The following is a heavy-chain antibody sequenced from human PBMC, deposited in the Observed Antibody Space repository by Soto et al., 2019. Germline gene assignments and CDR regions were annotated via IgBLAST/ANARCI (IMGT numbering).Heavy chain of an antibody. J-gene: IGHJ6*03. CDR3: AKAVGTDYYYYYYMDV. D-gene: IGHD1-1*01. CDR1: GFTFSSYA. Sequence: EVQLLESGGGLVQPGGSLRLSCASSGFTFSSYAMSWVRQAPGKGLAWVSAISGSGGSTYYADSVKGRFTISRDNSKNTLYLQMNSLRAEDTAVYYCAKAVGTDYYYYYYMDVWGKGTTVTVSS. CDR2: ISGSGGST. V-gene: IGHV3-23*01.